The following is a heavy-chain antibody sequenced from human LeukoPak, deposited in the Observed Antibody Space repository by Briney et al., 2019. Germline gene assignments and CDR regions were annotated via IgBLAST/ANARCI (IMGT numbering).Heavy chain of an antibody. CDR1: GFTFSNAW. Sequence: GGSLRLSCAASGFTFSNAWMSWVRQAPGKGLEWVGRIKSKTDGGTTDYAAPVKGRFTISRDDSKNTLYLQMNSLKTEDTAVYYSTTDLTVTTFFLDYWGQGTLVTVSS. CDR2: IKSKTDGGTT. J-gene: IGHJ4*02. V-gene: IGHV3-15*01. D-gene: IGHD4-11*01. CDR3: TTDLTVTTFFLDY.